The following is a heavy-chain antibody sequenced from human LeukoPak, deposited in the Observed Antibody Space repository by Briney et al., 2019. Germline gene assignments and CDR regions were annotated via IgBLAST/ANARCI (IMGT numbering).Heavy chain of an antibody. CDR1: GFIFSSYA. CDR3: ARDSSSLYHFDY. Sequence: GGSLRLSCAASGFIFSSYAMHWVRQAPGKELEWVAVISYDGSNKYYADSVKGRFTISRDNSKNTLYLQMNSLRAEDTAVYYCARDSSSLYHFDYWGQGTLVTVSS. J-gene: IGHJ4*02. CDR2: ISYDGSNK. D-gene: IGHD6-13*01. V-gene: IGHV3-30-3*01.